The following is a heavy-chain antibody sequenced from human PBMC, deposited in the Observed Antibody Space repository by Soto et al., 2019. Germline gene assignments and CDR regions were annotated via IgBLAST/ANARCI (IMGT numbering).Heavy chain of an antibody. V-gene: IGHV1-46*03. D-gene: IGHD6-13*01. CDR3: ARDGPIWRIAAAETGAFDI. CDR2: INPSGGST. Sequence: QVQLVQSGAEVKKPGASVKVSCKASGYTFTSYYMHWVRQAPGQGLEWMGIINPSGGSTSYAQKFQGRVTMTRDTSTSTVYMELSSLRSEDTAVYYCARDGPIWRIAAAETGAFDIWGQGKMVTVSS. CDR1: GYTFTSYY. J-gene: IGHJ3*02.